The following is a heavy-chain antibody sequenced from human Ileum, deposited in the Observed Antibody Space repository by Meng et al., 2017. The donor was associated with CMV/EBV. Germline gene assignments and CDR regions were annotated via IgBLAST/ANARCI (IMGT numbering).Heavy chain of an antibody. J-gene: IGHJ4*02. V-gene: IGHV4-34*01. Sequence: AVYGVSFSGYYWSWIRQPPGKGLEWIGEINHSGSTNYNPSLKSRVTISVDTSKNQFSLKLSSVTAADTAVYYCARVAFWSGYSRADYWGQGTLVTVSS. CDR2: INHSGST. D-gene: IGHD3-3*01. CDR3: ARVAFWSGYSRADY. CDR1: GVSFSGYY.